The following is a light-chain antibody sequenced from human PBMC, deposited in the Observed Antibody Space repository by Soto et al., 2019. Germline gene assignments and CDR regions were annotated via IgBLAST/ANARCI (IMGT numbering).Light chain of an antibody. CDR2: DAS. Sequence: DIQMTQSPSTLSASVGDRVTITCRASQSISSWLAWYQQKPGKAPKLLIYDASSLESGVPSRFSGSGSGTEFTLTISSLQPDDFATYSCQQYNSYWTCGQGTKVEIK. CDR1: QSISSW. J-gene: IGKJ1*01. V-gene: IGKV1-5*01. CDR3: QQYNSYWT.